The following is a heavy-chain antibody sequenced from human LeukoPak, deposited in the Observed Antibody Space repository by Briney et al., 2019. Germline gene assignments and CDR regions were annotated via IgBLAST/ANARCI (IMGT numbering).Heavy chain of an antibody. V-gene: IGHV1-69*13. CDR2: IIPIFGTA. J-gene: IGHJ4*02. D-gene: IGHD3-22*01. CDR1: GGTFSSYA. Sequence: GASVKVSCKASGGTFSSYAISWVRQAPGQGLEWMGGIIPIFGTANYAQKFQGRVTITADESTSTAYMELSSLRSEGTAVYYCASYYDSSGYYHGWGQGTLVTVSS. CDR3: ASYYDSSGYYHG.